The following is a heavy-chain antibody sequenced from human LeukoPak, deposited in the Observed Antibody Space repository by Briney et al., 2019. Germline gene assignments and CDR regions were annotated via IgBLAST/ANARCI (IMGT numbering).Heavy chain of an antibody. V-gene: IGHV3-30*18. J-gene: IGHJ4*02. D-gene: IGHD5-12*01. CDR2: ISYDGSNK. Sequence: GRSRRLSCAASGFTFSSYGMHWVRQAPGKGLEWVAVISYDGSNKYYADSVKGRFTISRDNSKNTLYLQMNSLRAEDTAVYYCAKDAAIVVTNGDFDYWGQGTLVTVSS. CDR1: GFTFSSYG. CDR3: AKDAAIVVTNGDFDY.